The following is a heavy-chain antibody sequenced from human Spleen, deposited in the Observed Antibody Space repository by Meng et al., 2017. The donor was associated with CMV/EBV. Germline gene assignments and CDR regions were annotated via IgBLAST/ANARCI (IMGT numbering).Heavy chain of an antibody. CDR2: ITHDGSDK. J-gene: IGHJ4*02. CDR1: GFTFSAHP. CDR3: ARVRAHDTYYYDSRGMDFDY. V-gene: IGHV3-7*01. Sequence: GESLKISCAASGFTFSAHPMHWLRQAPGKGLEWVATITHDGSDKYYMDSVRGRFTISRDNAKNSLYLQLNYLRAEDTAVYYCARVRAHDTYYYDSRGMDFDYWGQGTLVTVSS. D-gene: IGHD3-22*01.